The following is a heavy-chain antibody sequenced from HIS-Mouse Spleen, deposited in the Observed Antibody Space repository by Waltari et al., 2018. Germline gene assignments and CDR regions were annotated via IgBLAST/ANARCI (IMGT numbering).Heavy chain of an antibody. CDR1: GGSFSGYY. CDR2: INHSGST. V-gene: IGHV4-34*01. D-gene: IGHD7-27*01. J-gene: IGHJ2*01. Sequence: QVQLQQWGAGLLKPSATLSLTCAVDGGSFSGYYWRWIPQPPGKGLEWIGEINHSGSTNYNPSLKSRVTISVDTSKNQFSLKLSSVTAADTAVYYCARVRTGDPSYWYFDLWGRGTLVTVSS. CDR3: ARVRTGDPSYWYFDL.